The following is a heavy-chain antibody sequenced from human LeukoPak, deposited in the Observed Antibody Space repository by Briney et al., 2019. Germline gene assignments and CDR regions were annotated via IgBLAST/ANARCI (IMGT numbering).Heavy chain of an antibody. CDR1: GGSISSSSYY. V-gene: IGHV4-39*01. Sequence: KPSETLSLTCTVSGGSISSSSYYWGWIRQPPGKGLEWIGSIYYSGSTYYNPSLKSRVTISVDTSKNQFSLKLSSVTAADTAVYYCARLGVLLWFGESYYFDYWGQGTLVTVSS. CDR3: ARLGVLLWFGESYYFDY. D-gene: IGHD3-10*01. CDR2: IYYSGST. J-gene: IGHJ4*02.